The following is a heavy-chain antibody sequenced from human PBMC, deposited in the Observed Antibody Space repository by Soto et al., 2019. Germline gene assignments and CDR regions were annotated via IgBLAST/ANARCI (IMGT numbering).Heavy chain of an antibody. Sequence: QVQLVQSGTEVRKLGASVKLSCRASGYTFTNYPLHWVRQAPGQRPQWLGWISAVDGQIKYSQKFQGRVTLTTDTSASTTYMDLSSLRSDDTAMYYCARGFRDPSFSGFDYWGQGALVTVSS. CDR3: ARGFRDPSFSGFDY. J-gene: IGHJ4*02. CDR1: GYTFTNYP. CDR2: ISAVDGQI. D-gene: IGHD2-21*02. V-gene: IGHV1-3*01.